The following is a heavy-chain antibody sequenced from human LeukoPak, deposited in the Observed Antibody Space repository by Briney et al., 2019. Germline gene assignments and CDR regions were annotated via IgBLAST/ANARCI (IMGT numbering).Heavy chain of an antibody. CDR1: GFSFSYYE. Sequence: GGSLRLSCAASGFSFSYYEMNWVRQAPGKGLEWVSYIRSSDNTINYADSVKGRFTISRDNAKNLVHLQMNSLRAEDTAVYYCAREVDTVIGSLDYWGQGTLVTVSS. CDR2: IRSSDNTI. CDR3: AREVDTVIGSLDY. D-gene: IGHD3-22*01. V-gene: IGHV3-48*03. J-gene: IGHJ4*02.